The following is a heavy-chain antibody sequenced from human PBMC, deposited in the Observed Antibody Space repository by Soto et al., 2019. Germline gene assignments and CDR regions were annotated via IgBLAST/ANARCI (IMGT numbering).Heavy chain of an antibody. CDR2: IRSKANSYAT. J-gene: IGHJ5*02. V-gene: IGHV3-73*01. Sequence: GGSLRLSCAASGFTFSGSAMHWVRQASGKGLEWVGRIRSKANSYATAYAASVKGRFTISRDDSKNTAYLQMNSLKTEDTAVYYCTTGRSKIDPWGQGTLVTVSS. CDR1: GFTFSGSA. CDR3: TTGRSKIDP.